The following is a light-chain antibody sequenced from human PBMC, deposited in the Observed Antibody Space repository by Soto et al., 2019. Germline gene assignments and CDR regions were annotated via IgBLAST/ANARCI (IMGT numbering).Light chain of an antibody. J-gene: IGLJ3*02. CDR2: LYSDGSH. V-gene: IGLV4-69*01. CDR1: NRHNNYA. CDR3: QTWDTGLWV. Sequence: QSVLTQSPSASASLGASVKLTCTLSNRHNNYAIAWHQQQPAKGPRYLMTLYSDGSHTKGDEIPDRFSGSSSRAERYLTISSLQSEDEADYYCQTWDTGLWVFGGGTQLTVL.